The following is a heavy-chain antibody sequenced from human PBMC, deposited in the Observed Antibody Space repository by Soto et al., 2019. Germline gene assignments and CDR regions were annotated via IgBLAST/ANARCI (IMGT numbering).Heavy chain of an antibody. CDR1: GDSMTDYY. CDR2: VHSVGTT. J-gene: IGHJ4*02. V-gene: IGHV4-59*12. D-gene: IGHD3-22*01. Sequence: KASETLSLTCSVSGDSMTDYYWSWIRQSPGKGLEWIGYVHSVGTTKYNPSHKSRVTISVDTSKKRFSLNLRSVTAADTAVYYCTSLNYYDTSGYPYFFDHWGQGAPVTVSS. CDR3: TSLNYYDTSGYPYFFDH.